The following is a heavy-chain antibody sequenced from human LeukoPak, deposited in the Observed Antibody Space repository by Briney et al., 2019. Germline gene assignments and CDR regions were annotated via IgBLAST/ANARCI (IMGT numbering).Heavy chain of an antibody. CDR2: IRSKAYGGTT. D-gene: IGHD2-2*01. CDR1: GFTFGDYA. Sequence: GASLRLSCTASGFTFGDYAMSWVRQAPGKGLEWVGFIRSKAYGGTTEYAASVKGRFTISRDDSKSIAYLQMNSMKTEHTAVYYCTRAPILPAAGWGGFDYWGPGTLVTVSS. CDR3: TRAPILPAAGWGGFDY. J-gene: IGHJ4*02. V-gene: IGHV3-49*04.